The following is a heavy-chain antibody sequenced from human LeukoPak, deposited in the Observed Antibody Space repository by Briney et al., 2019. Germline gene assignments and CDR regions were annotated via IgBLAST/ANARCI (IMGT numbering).Heavy chain of an antibody. CDR3: ASGRPGYYFSF. D-gene: IGHD1-26*01. Sequence: GGSLRLSCTASGFTFSDYYMTWIRQASGQGPEWISYISSSGGTIFYAESVKGRFTISRDNAKNSVYLQMNSLRAEDTALYYCASGRPGYYFSFWGQGTLVTVSS. J-gene: IGHJ4*02. V-gene: IGHV3-11*04. CDR2: ISSSGGTI. CDR1: GFTFSDYY.